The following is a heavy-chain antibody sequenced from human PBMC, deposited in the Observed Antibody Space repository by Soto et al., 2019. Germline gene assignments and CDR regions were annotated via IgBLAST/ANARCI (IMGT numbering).Heavy chain of an antibody. V-gene: IGHV3-23*01. CDR2: ISGSGSKT. D-gene: IGHD3-10*01. J-gene: IGHJ4*02. CDR1: GFTFSSYA. Sequence: GGSLRLSCAASGFTFSSYAMSWVRQAPGKGLEWVSTISGSGSKTYYADSVKGRFTISKDNSKSTLNLQMNSLRAEDTAVYYCAKDSLNYYYSSGPLDSRGQGTLVTVS. CDR3: AKDSLNYYYSSGPLDS.